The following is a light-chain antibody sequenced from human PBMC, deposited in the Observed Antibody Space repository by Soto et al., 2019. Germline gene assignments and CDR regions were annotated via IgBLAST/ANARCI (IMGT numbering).Light chain of an antibody. Sequence: EIVLTQSPATLSLSPGERANLSCRASQSVSSYLAWYQQKPGQAPRLLIYDASNRAAGIPARFSGSGSGTDFTLTISSLEPEDFAVYFCQQRSYWLTFGGGTKVDIK. J-gene: IGKJ4*01. V-gene: IGKV3-11*01. CDR1: QSVSSY. CDR2: DAS. CDR3: QQRSYWLT.